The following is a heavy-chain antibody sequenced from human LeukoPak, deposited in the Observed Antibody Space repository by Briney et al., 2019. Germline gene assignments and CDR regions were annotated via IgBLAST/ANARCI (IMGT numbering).Heavy chain of an antibody. CDR1: GFTFSSYS. Sequence: GGSLRLSCAASGFTFSSYSMNWVRQAPGKGLEWVSSISSSSSYIYYADSVKGRFTISRDNAKNSLYLQMTSLRAEDTAVYYCARGGVVVPAAITNWFDPWGQGTLVTVSS. J-gene: IGHJ5*02. CDR3: ARGGVVVPAAITNWFDP. D-gene: IGHD2-2*01. V-gene: IGHV3-21*01. CDR2: ISSSSSYI.